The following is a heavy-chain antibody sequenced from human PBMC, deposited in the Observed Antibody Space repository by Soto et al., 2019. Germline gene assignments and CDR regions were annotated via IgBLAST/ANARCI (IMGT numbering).Heavy chain of an antibody. V-gene: IGHV3-48*03. CDR3: ATTMVHYYGIDV. J-gene: IGHJ6*02. CDR2: ISSSSSTI. D-gene: IGHD3-10*01. Sequence: GGSLRLSCAASGFTFSSYEMNWVRQAPGKGLEWVSYISSSSSTIYYADSVKGRFTISRDNAKNSLYLQMNSLRAEDTAFYYWATTMVHYYGIDVWGQGTTVTVSS. CDR1: GFTFSSYE.